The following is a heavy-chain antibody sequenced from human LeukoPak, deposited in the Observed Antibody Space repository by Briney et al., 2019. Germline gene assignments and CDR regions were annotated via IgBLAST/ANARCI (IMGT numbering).Heavy chain of an antibody. CDR1: GFTFSTYS. D-gene: IGHD3-22*01. Sequence: GGSLRLSCAASGFTFSTYSMNWVRQAPGKGLEWVSSISSSSTYIYYADSVKGRFTISRDNAKNSLYLQMNSLRAEDTAVYYCVYDSSGYFVYWGQGTRVTVSS. V-gene: IGHV3-21*01. CDR2: ISSSSTYI. J-gene: IGHJ4*02. CDR3: VYDSSGYFVY.